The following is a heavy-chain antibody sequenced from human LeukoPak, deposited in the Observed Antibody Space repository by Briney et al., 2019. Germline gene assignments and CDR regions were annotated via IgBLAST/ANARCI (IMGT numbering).Heavy chain of an antibody. V-gene: IGHV3-30*02. CDR3: AKGSSGLFDY. CDR2: IQYDGNNK. D-gene: IGHD6-19*01. CDR1: GFTFSSYG. Sequence: GGSLRLSCAASGFTFSSYGMHWVRQAPGKGLEWVAVIQYDGNNKYYADSVRGRFTISRDSSKNTLYLQMNSLRGEDTAVYYCAKGSSGLFDYWGQGTLVTVSS. J-gene: IGHJ4*02.